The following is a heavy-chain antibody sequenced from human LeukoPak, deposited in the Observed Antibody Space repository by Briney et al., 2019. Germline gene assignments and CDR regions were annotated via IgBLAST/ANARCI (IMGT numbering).Heavy chain of an antibody. CDR3: ARDLAARRGYWFDP. J-gene: IGHJ5*02. Sequence: ASVKVSCKASGYTFTGYYMHWVRQAPGQGLEWMGWINPNSGGTNYAQKFQGRVTMTRDTSISTAYMKLSRLRSDDTAVYYCARDLAARRGYWFDPWGQGTLVTVSS. CDR2: INPNSGGT. D-gene: IGHD6-6*01. CDR1: GYTFTGYY. V-gene: IGHV1-2*02.